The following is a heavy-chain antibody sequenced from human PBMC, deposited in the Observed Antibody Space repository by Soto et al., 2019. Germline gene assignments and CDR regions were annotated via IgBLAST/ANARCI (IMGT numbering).Heavy chain of an antibody. CDR2: IYFSGSA. CDR1: GGSISSGDYF. V-gene: IGHV4-31*03. J-gene: IGHJ4*02. Sequence: QVQLQESGPGLVKPSQTLSLTCTVSGGSISSGDYFWTWIRQLPGKGLEWMGYIYFSGSAYYNPSLKSRLTMSVDTSENQFSLRLTTVTAADTGVYFCARDAYLTTHGYDYWGQGILVTVSS. D-gene: IGHD2-15*01. CDR3: ARDAYLTTHGYDY.